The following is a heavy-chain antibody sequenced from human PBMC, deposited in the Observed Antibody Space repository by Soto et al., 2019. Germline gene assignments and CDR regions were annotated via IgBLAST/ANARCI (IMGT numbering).Heavy chain of an antibody. CDR1: GFTFSSYA. J-gene: IGHJ6*02. Sequence: PGGSLRLSCAASGFTFSSYAMSWVRQAPGKGLEWVSAISGSGGSTYYADSVKGRFTISRDNSKNTLYLQMNSLRAEDTAVYYCAKDTLEIQLWTNYYYGMDVGGQGTTVTVSS. CDR2: ISGSGGST. CDR3: AKDTLEIQLWTNYYYGMDV. D-gene: IGHD5-18*01. V-gene: IGHV3-23*01.